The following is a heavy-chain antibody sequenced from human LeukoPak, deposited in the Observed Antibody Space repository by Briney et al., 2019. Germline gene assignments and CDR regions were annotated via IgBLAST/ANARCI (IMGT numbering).Heavy chain of an antibody. CDR2: IYHSGST. J-gene: IGHJ6*03. Sequence: SETLSLTCTVSGYSISSGYYWGWIRQPPGKGLEWIGNIYHSGSTYYNPSLKSRVTISVDTSKNQFSLKLSSVTAADTAVYYCARVASSSWYAWPRFGNYYYMDVWGKGTTVTISS. V-gene: IGHV4-38-2*02. CDR3: ARVASSSWYAWPRFGNYYYMDV. CDR1: GYSISSGYY. D-gene: IGHD6-13*01.